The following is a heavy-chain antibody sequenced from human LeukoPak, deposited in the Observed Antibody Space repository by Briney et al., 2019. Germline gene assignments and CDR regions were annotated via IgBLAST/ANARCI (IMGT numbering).Heavy chain of an antibody. CDR1: GYTFNNYD. D-gene: IGHD2-2*01. J-gene: IGHJ6*03. CDR3: ARGQSKRKDIVVVPAARRVDYYYYYMDV. V-gene: IGHV1-8*01. Sequence: ASVKVSCKASGYTFNNYDVNWVRQASGQGLEWMGWVNPKSGNTGYAQSFQGRVTMTRNTSISTAYMELSSLRSEDTAVYYCARGQSKRKDIVVVPAARRVDYYYYYMDVWGKGTTVTVSS. CDR2: VNPKSGNT.